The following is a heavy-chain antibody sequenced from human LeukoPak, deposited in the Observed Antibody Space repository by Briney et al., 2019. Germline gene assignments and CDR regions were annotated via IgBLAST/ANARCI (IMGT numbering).Heavy chain of an antibody. CDR2: IKSKTDGGTT. V-gene: IGHV3-15*01. Sequence: GSLRLSCAASGFTFSNAWMSWVRQAPGKGLEWVGRIKSKTDGGTTDYAAPVKGRFTISRDDSKNTLYLQMNSLKTEDTAVYYCTTDLFFGGGWYYFDYWGQGTLVTVSS. CDR3: TTDLFFGGGWYYFDY. J-gene: IGHJ4*02. D-gene: IGHD3-16*01. CDR1: GFTFSNAW.